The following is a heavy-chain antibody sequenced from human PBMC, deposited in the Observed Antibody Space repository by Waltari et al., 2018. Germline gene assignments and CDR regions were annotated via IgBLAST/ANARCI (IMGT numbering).Heavy chain of an antibody. CDR3: ARHFGSASYRNNWFDP. D-gene: IGHD3-10*01. CDR2: ISYTGSR. Sequence: QVQLLESGPGLVTPSETLSLTCSISGGSITSYYWRWIRQPPGKGLEWIGYISYTGSRIYNPSLKSRVTISAGSSKTQFSLNLTSVTAADTAVYYCARHFGSASYRNNWFDPWGQGTPVTVSS. J-gene: IGHJ5*02. V-gene: IGHV4-59*08. CDR1: GGSITSYY.